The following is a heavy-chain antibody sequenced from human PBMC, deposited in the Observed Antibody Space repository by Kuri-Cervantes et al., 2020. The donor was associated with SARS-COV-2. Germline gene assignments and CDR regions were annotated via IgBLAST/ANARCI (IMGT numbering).Heavy chain of an antibody. V-gene: IGHV3-21*01. J-gene: IGHJ4*02. CDR3: AREIVGEPAHPDY. D-gene: IGHD1-26*01. CDR1: GFTFSSYA. Sequence: GGSLRLSCAASGFTFSSYAMSWVRQAPGKGLEWVSSISSSSSYIYYADSVKGRFTISRDNAKNSLYLQMNSLRAEDTAVYYCAREIVGEPAHPDYWGQGTLVTVSS. CDR2: ISSSSSYI.